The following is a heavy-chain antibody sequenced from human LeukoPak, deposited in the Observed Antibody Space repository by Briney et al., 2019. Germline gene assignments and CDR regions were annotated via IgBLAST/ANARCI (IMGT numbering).Heavy chain of an antibody. CDR1: GYTFTSYG. V-gene: IGHV1-18*01. Sequence: GASVKVSCKASGYTFTSYGISWVRQAPGQGLEWMGWISAYNGNTNYAQKLQGRVTMTTDTSTSTAYMELRSLRSDDTAVYYCARVYGYSYGPDYYYYGMDVWGQGTTVTVSS. J-gene: IGHJ6*02. CDR2: ISAYNGNT. D-gene: IGHD5-18*01. CDR3: ARVYGYSYGPDYYYYGMDV.